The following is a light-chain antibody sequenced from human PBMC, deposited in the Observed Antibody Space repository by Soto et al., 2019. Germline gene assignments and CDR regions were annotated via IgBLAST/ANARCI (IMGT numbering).Light chain of an antibody. CDR1: QSIHTS. CDR3: QQRNVGPPIT. V-gene: IGKV3-11*01. CDR2: DST. Sequence: ETVLTQSPATLSLSPGERAXLXXXXSQSIHTSLAWYQQKPGQPPRLVVYDSTLRANGVPDRFGGSRSGTEFTLTINNLEPEDFAVYYCQQRNVGPPITFGQGRRLEIK. J-gene: IGKJ5*01.